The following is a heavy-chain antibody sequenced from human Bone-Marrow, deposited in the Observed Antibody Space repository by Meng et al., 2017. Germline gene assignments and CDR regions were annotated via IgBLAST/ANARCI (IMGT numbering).Heavy chain of an antibody. CDR3: TITHSPYSSSWYWGGNYYYGMDV. J-gene: IGHJ6*02. V-gene: IGHV3-30*04. CDR1: GFTFSSYA. D-gene: IGHD6-13*01. CDR2: ISYDGSNK. Sequence: GESLKISCAASGFTFSSYAMHWVRQAPGKGLEWVAVISYDGSNKYYADSVKGRFTISRDNSKNTLYLQMNSLRAEDTAVYYCTITHSPYSSSWYWGGNYYYGMDVWGQGTTVTV.